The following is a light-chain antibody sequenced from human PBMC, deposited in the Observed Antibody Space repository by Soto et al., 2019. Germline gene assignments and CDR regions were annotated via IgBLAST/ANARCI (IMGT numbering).Light chain of an antibody. V-gene: IGKV1-39*01. J-gene: IGKJ4*01. CDR3: QQSYSTPLT. Sequence: DLQMTQSPSSLSASVGDRVTITCRASQSISSHLNCYQQKPGKAPKLLIYAASSLQSGVPSRFSGSGSGTDFTLTISSLQPEDFATYYCQQSYSTPLTFGGGTKVEIK. CDR1: QSISSH. CDR2: AAS.